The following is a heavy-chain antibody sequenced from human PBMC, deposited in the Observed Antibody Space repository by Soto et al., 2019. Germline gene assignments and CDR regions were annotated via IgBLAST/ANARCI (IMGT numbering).Heavy chain of an antibody. CDR1: GFTFSGSA. D-gene: IGHD6-19*01. Sequence: EVQLVESGGGLVQPGGSLKLSCAASGFTFSGSAMHWVRQASGKGLEWVGRIRSKANSYATAYAASVKGRFTITRDDSKNTAYLHMTSLKPEDTAVYYWLHVAGTPPGRGMDVWGQGTAVTVSS. J-gene: IGHJ6*02. CDR2: IRSKANSYAT. V-gene: IGHV3-73*02. CDR3: LHVAGTPPGRGMDV.